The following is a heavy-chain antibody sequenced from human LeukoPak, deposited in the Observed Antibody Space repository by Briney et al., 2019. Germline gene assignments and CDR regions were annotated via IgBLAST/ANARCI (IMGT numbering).Heavy chain of an antibody. CDR2: INHSGST. CDR3: ARGAVQWELPLDY. V-gene: IGHV4-34*01. CDR1: GGSFSGYY. D-gene: IGHD1-26*01. Sequence: SETLSLTCAVYGGSFSGYYWSWIRQPPGKGLEWIGEINHSGSTNYNPSLKSRVTMSVDTSKNQFSLKLSSVTAADTAVYYCARGAVQWELPLDYWGQGTLVTVSS. J-gene: IGHJ4*02.